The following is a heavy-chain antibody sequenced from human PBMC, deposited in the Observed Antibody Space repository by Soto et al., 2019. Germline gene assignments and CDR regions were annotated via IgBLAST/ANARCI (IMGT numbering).Heavy chain of an antibody. CDR3: AISLAAADNWEGRVWFDP. CDR2: INADGGHT. V-gene: IGHV1-46*01. D-gene: IGHD6-13*01. CDR1: GYAFTLFY. J-gene: IGHJ5*02. Sequence: ASVQVSCKTSGYAFTLFYMSWVRQAPGQGLEGMGTINADGGHTTYAQQFQGRLTMTSDTSTNTIYMDLSSLKSDDTAVYYCAISLAAADNWEGRVWFDPWGQGALVTVSS.